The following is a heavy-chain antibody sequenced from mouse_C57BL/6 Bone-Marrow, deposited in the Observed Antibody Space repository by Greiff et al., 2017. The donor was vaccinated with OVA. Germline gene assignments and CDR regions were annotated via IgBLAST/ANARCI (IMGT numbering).Heavy chain of an antibody. CDR3: ARRGWAFDY. Sequence: EVKLVESGGDLVKPGGSLKLSCAASGFTFSSYGMSWVRQTPDKRLEWVATISSGGSYTYYPDSVKGRFTISRDNAKNTLYLQMSSLKSEDTAMYYCARRGWAFDYWGPGTTLTVSS. CDR1: GFTFSSYG. V-gene: IGHV5-6*02. CDR2: ISSGGSYT. D-gene: IGHD3-3*01. J-gene: IGHJ2*01.